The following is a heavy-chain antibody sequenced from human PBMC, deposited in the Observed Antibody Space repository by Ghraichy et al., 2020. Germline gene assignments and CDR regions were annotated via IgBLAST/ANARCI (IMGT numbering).Heavy chain of an antibody. CDR2: ISYDGSNK. J-gene: IGHJ4*02. CDR1: GFTFSSYG. CDR3: AKERLWSGYYVY. D-gene: IGHD3-3*01. Sequence: GGSLRLSCAASGFTFSSYGMHWVRQAPGKGLEWVAVISYDGSNKYYADSVKGRFTISRDNSKNTLYLQMNSLRAEDTAVYYCAKERLWSGYYVYWGQGTLVTVSS. V-gene: IGHV3-30*18.